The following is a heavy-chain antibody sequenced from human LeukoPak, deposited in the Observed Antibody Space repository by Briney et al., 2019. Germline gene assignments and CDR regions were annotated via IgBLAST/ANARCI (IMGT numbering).Heavy chain of an antibody. V-gene: IGHV4-30-4*08. J-gene: IGHJ4*02. D-gene: IGHD3-22*01. CDR3: ARGLPDYYDSSGYDY. CDR2: IYYSGST. Sequence: SETLSLTCAVSGGSISSGDYYWSWIRQPPGKGLEWIGYIYYSGSTYYNPSLKSRVTISVDTSKNQFSLKLSSVTAADTAVYYCARGLPDYYDSSGYDYWGQGTLVTVSS. CDR1: GGSISSGDYY.